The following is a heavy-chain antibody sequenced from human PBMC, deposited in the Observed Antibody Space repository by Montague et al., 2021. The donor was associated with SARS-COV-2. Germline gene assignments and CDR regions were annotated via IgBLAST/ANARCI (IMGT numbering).Heavy chain of an antibody. J-gene: IGHJ4*02. CDR3: ARGMIRGVTTPLDY. CDR2: IYYSGTT. CDR1: SGSIISSGYY. V-gene: IGHV4-39*02. Sequence: SETLSLTCSVSSGSIISSGYYWGWIRQPPGKELEWIGNIYYSGTTYYNPSLQSRGTISVGTSKNHLSLRLSSVTAADTAVYFCARGMIRGVTTPLDYWGQGGQVTVSS. D-gene: IGHD3-10*01.